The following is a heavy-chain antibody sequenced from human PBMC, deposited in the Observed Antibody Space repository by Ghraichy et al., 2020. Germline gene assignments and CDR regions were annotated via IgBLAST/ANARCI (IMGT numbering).Heavy chain of an antibody. CDR1: GGSFSGYY. J-gene: IGHJ6*02. Sequence: SETLSLTCAVYGGSFSGYYWSWIRQPPGKGLEWIGEINHSGSTNYNPSLKSRVTISVDTSKNQFSLKLSSVTAADTAVYYCARLKWRTTGTYYYYYGMDVWGQGTTVTVSS. CDR2: INHSGST. V-gene: IGHV4-34*01. CDR3: ARLKWRTTGTYYYYYGMDV. D-gene: IGHD1-1*01.